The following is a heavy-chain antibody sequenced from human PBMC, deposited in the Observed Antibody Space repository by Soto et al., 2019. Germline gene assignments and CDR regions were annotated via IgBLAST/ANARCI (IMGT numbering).Heavy chain of an antibody. Sequence: GESLKISCKGSGYSFTSYWIGWVRQMPGKGLEWMGIIYPGDSDTRYSPSSQGQVTISADKSISTAYLQWSSLKASDTAMYYCARPRHGYYDFWSGYYPVYFDYWGQGTLVTVSS. D-gene: IGHD3-3*01. CDR3: ARPRHGYYDFWSGYYPVYFDY. J-gene: IGHJ4*02. CDR2: IYPGDSDT. CDR1: GYSFTSYW. V-gene: IGHV5-51*01.